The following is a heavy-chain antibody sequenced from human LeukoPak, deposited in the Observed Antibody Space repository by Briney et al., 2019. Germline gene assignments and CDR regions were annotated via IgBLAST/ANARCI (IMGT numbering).Heavy chain of an antibody. Sequence: SETLSLTCAVYGGSFSGYYWSWIRQPPGKGLEWIGEINHSGSTNYNPSLKSRVTISVDTSKNQFSLKLSSVTAADTAVYYCARLVSIPLGLRPTEDVWGQGTTVTVSS. D-gene: IGHD5/OR15-5a*01. CDR1: GGSFSGYY. V-gene: IGHV4-34*01. CDR2: INHSGST. CDR3: ARLVSIPLGLRPTEDV. J-gene: IGHJ6*02.